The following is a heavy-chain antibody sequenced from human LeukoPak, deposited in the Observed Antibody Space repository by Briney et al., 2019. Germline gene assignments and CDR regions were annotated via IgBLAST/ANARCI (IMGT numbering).Heavy chain of an antibody. CDR2: IRYDGSNK. CDR1: GFTFSSYA. J-gene: IGHJ4*02. V-gene: IGHV3-30*02. CDR3: ARDLKDSNDY. D-gene: IGHD6-13*01. Sequence: GGSLRLSCAASGFTFSSYAMHWVRQAPGKGLEWVAFIRYDGSNKHYADSVKGRFTISRDNSKNTLYLQMNSLRAEDTAMCYCARDLKDSNDYWGQGTLVTVSS.